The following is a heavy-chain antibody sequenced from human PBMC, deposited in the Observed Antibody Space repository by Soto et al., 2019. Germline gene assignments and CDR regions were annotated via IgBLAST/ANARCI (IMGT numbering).Heavy chain of an antibody. CDR2: IYSGDDT. CDR3: ARGRYFFDY. J-gene: IGHJ4*02. Sequence: EVPLVETGGGLVQPGGSLRLSCAASGITVISNCMSWVRQAPGKGLECVSVIYSGDDTYYADSVKGRFTISRDNSKNTVYLQMDSLRAEDTAVYYCARGRYFFDYWGQGTLVTVSS. V-gene: IGHV3-66*01. CDR1: GITVISNC. D-gene: IGHD3-10*01.